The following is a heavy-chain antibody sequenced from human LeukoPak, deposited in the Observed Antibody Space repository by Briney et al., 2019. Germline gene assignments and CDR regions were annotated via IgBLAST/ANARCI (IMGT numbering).Heavy chain of an antibody. CDR3: AKKLAGSYFNPYDY. CDR1: GFTFSSYA. D-gene: IGHD3-10*01. Sequence: PGGSLRLSCAASGFTFSSYAMGWVRQAPAQGLEWVSTITTSGAYTYYADSVKGRFTISRDNSKNTLYLQMNSLRAEDTAVYYCAKKLAGSYFNPYDYWGQGTLVTVSS. V-gene: IGHV3-23*01. J-gene: IGHJ4*02. CDR2: ITTSGAYT.